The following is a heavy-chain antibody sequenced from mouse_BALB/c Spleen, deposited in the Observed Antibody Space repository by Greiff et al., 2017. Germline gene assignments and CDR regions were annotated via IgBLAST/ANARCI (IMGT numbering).Heavy chain of an antibody. CDR2: IWAGGST. V-gene: IGHV2-9*02. Sequence: QVQLKESGPGLVAPSQSLSITCTVSGFSLTSYGVHWVRQPPGKGLEWLGVIWAGGSTNYNSALMSRLSISKDNSKSQVFLKMNSLQTDDTAMYYCARESFYGSSTGFDVWGAGTTVTVSS. D-gene: IGHD1-1*01. J-gene: IGHJ1*01. CDR3: ARESFYGSSTGFDV. CDR1: GFSLTSYG.